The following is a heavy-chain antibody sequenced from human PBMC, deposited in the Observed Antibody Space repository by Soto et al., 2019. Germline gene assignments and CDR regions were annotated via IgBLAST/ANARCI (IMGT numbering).Heavy chain of an antibody. D-gene: IGHD1-20*01. CDR3: AKDRVNHNSVWDTFDI. V-gene: IGHV3-23*01. CDR2: IGSVGGDT. CDR1: GFTFRNYA. Sequence: GGSLRLSCAASGFTFRNYAMSWVRQAPGKGLEWVSTIGSVGGDTYYADSVKGRFAISRDDSKNTLDLQMNSLRAEDTAVYYCAKDRVNHNSVWDTFDIWGQGTMVTVSS. J-gene: IGHJ3*02.